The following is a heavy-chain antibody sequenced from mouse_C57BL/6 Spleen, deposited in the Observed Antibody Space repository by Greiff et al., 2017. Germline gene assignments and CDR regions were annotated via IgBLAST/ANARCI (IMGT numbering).Heavy chain of an antibody. V-gene: IGHV1-72*01. J-gene: IGHJ3*01. D-gene: IGHD2-3*01. CDR2: IDPNSGGT. CDR3: ARWEEAYDGYHFFAY. Sequence: QVQLQQPGAELVKPGASVKLSCKASGYTFTSYWMHWVKQRPGRGLEWIGRIDPNSGGTKYNEKFKSKATLTVDKPSSTAYMQLSSLTSEDSAVXYCARWEEAYDGYHFFAYWGKGTLVTVSA. CDR1: GYTFTSYW.